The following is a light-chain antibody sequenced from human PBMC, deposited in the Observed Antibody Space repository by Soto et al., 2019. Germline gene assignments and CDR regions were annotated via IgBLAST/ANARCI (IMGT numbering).Light chain of an antibody. CDR2: GAS. CDR1: QTVISNF. Sequence: EIVLTQSPGTLSLSPGERATLSCRASQTVISNFLAWYQQKPGQAPRLLIYGASTRATGIPDTFSGSGSGTAFTLTISRLEPEEFAVYYCQQYGSSPRTFGQGTKVEIK. J-gene: IGKJ1*01. CDR3: QQYGSSPRT. V-gene: IGKV3-20*01.